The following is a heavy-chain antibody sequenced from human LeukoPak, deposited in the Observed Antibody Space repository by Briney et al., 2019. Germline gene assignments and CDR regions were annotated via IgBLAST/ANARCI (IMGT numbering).Heavy chain of an antibody. Sequence: PSETLSLTCIVSGVSISSSGSYWGWIRQPPGKGLQWIGSFYYTGSTYYNPSLKSRVTISVDTSKNQFSLKLSSVTAADTAVYYCARVDDFWSGYPYYFDYWGQGTLVTVSS. CDR3: ARVDDFWSGYPYYFDY. CDR2: FYYTGST. V-gene: IGHV4-39*07. CDR1: GVSISSSGSY. J-gene: IGHJ4*02. D-gene: IGHD3-3*01.